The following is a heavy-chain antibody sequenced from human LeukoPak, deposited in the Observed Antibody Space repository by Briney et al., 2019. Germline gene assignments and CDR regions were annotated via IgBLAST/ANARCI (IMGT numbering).Heavy chain of an antibody. CDR2: IYYSGST. CDR3: ASYSSGLTGSYFDY. Sequence: PSETLSLTCTVSGGSISSYYWSWIRQPPGKGLEWTGYIYYSGSTNYNPSLKSRVTISVDTSKNQFSLKLSSVTAADTAVYYCASYSSGLTGSYFDYWGQGTLVTVSS. J-gene: IGHJ4*02. D-gene: IGHD6-19*01. CDR1: GGSISSYY. V-gene: IGHV4-59*08.